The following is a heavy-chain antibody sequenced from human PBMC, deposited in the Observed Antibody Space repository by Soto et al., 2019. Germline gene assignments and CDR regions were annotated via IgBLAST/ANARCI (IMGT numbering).Heavy chain of an antibody. J-gene: IGHJ4*02. CDR1: GGSISSGGYY. V-gene: IGHV4-31*03. Sequence: QVQLQESGPGLVKPSETLALTCTVSGGSISSGGYYWSWIRQHPGKGLEWIGYIYYSGSTYYNPSLKRRVTISADTSKNQFSLKLSSVTAADTAVYYCAVGGVFYGSGSYYGNFDYWGQGTLVPVSS. CDR3: AVGGVFYGSGSYYGNFDY. CDR2: IYYSGST. D-gene: IGHD3-10*01.